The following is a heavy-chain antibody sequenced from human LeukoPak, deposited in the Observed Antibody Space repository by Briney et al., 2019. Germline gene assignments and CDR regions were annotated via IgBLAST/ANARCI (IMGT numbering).Heavy chain of an antibody. CDR3: ARAGGVRRSFDY. V-gene: IGHV4-34*01. CDR1: GGSFSGYY. CDR2: INHSGST. J-gene: IGHJ4*02. Sequence: SETLSLTCAVYGGSFSGYYWSWIRQPPGEGLEWIGEINHSGSTNYNPSLKSRVTISVDTSKNQFSLKLSSVTAADTAVYYCARAGGVRRSFDYWGQGTLVTVSS. D-gene: IGHD3-3*01.